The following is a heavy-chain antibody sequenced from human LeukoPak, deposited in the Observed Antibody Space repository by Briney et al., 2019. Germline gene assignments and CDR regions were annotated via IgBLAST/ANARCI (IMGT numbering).Heavy chain of an antibody. CDR3: ARDTGSDPNRVVLFDY. Sequence: SETLSLTCTVSGGSVSSGGYYWSWIRQPPGKGLEWIANIYYNVRTNYNPSLQSRVTISVDTSKNQFSLKLNSVTAADTAVYYCARDTGSDPNRVVLFDYWGQGTLVTVST. D-gene: IGHD3-3*01. CDR1: GGSVSSGGYY. V-gene: IGHV4-61*08. J-gene: IGHJ4*02. CDR2: IYYNVRT.